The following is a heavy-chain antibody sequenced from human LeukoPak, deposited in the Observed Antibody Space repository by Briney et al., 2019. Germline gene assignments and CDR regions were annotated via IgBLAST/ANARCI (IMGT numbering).Heavy chain of an antibody. J-gene: IGHJ5*02. CDR1: GYRFTSYW. D-gene: IGHD6-25*01. V-gene: IGHV5-51*01. CDR3: ARRTDSGWKWFDP. CDR2: IHPGEYER. Sequence: GESLKISCKASGYRFTSYWIGWVRQMPGKGLEWMGVIHPGEYERRYNPSFEGQVTISADKSISTAYMQWSSLKASDTAMYYCARRTDSGWKWFDPWGQGTLVTVSS.